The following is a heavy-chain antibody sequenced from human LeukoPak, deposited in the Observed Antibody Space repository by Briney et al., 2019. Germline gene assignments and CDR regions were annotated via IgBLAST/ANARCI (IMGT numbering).Heavy chain of an antibody. D-gene: IGHD3-3*01. V-gene: IGHV3-48*04. CDR1: GFIFNDYS. J-gene: IGHJ4*02. CDR3: ASSSRLDYDFWSGYDY. Sequence: GGSLRLSCVGSGFIFNDYSMNWVRQAPGKGPEWVSYISSRSSTIYYADSVKGRFTISRDNAKNSLYLQMNSLRAEDTAVYYCASSSRLDYDFWSGYDYWGQGTLVTVSS. CDR2: ISSRSSTI.